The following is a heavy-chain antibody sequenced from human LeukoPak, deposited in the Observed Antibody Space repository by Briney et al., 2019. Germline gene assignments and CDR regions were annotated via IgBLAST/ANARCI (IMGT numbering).Heavy chain of an antibody. D-gene: IGHD3-9*01. CDR1: GGSISSGGQS. J-gene: IGHJ4*02. V-gene: IGHV4-30-2*01. CDR2: RYHIGTT. CDR3: ARHYYDILTGYSYFDY. Sequence: PSETLSLTCAVSGGSISSGGQSGSWIRQTAAKGLEWIGYRYHIGTTYYNPSLKTRVTISEDRSKNQFSLKLNSVTAADTAVYYCARHYYDILTGYSYFDYWGQGTLVTVSS.